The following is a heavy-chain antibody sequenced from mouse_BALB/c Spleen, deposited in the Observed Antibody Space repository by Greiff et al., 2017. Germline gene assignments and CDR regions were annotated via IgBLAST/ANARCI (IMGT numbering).Heavy chain of an antibody. Sequence: EVKLMESGEGLVQPGGSRKLSCAASGFTFSSFGMHWVRQAPEKGLEWVAYISSGSSTIYYADTVKGRFTISRDNPKNTLFLQMTSLRSEDTAMYYCARSGIYYDYDEVYYAMDYWGQGTSVTVSS. CDR3: ARSGIYYDYDEVYYAMDY. CDR2: ISSGSSTI. CDR1: GFTFSSFG. D-gene: IGHD2-4*01. V-gene: IGHV5-17*02. J-gene: IGHJ4*01.